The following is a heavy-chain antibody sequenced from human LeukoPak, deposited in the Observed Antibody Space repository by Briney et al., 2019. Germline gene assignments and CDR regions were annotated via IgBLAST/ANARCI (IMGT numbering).Heavy chain of an antibody. CDR3: ARVRVGAYDFEY. J-gene: IGHJ4*02. V-gene: IGHV3-74*01. Sequence: GGSLRLSCAASGFTLGSYWMHWVRQVPGKGLVWVSRINPDGGTTTYADSVKGRYTISRDNAKNTLYLQMNSLRAEDTAVYYCARVRVGAYDFEYWGQGTLVTVSS. CDR2: INPDGGTT. CDR1: GFTLGSYW. D-gene: IGHD3-10*01.